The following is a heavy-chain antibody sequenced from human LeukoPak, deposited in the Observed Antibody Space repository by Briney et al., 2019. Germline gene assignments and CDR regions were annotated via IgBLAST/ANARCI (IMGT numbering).Heavy chain of an antibody. CDR1: GYTFTSYD. CDR3: ARSDRNFDWLLFFDY. V-gene: IGHV1-8*03. CDR2: MNPNSGNT. J-gene: IGHJ4*02. Sequence: ASVKVSCKASGYTFTSYDINWVRQATGQGLEWMGWMNPNSGNTGYAQKFQGRVTITRNTSISTAYMELSRLRSDDTAVYYCARSDRNFDWLLFFDYWGQGTLVTVSS. D-gene: IGHD3-9*01.